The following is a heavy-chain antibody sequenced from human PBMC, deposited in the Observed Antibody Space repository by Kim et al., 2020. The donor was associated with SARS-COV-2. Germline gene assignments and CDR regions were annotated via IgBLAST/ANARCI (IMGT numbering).Heavy chain of an antibody. CDR2: ST. Sequence: STYYADPVKGHFTHSRDNPKNTLYLKMDSLRAEDTAVYYCARDLDYYGMDVWGQGTTVTVSS. J-gene: IGHJ6*02. V-gene: IGHV3-53*01. CDR3: ARDLDYYGMDV.